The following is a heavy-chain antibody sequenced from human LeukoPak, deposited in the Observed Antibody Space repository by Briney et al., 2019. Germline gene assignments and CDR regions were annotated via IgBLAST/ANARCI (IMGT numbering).Heavy chain of an antibody. Sequence: GASVKVSCKASGYTFTSYYMHWVRQAPGQGLEWMGLINPIGGSTGYAQKFQGRVTMTRDTSTSTDYMELSSLRSEDTTIYYCARDNSVGDNAWWFDPWGQGTLVTVSS. CDR1: GYTFTSYY. CDR2: INPIGGST. D-gene: IGHD1-26*01. J-gene: IGHJ5*02. CDR3: ARDNSVGDNAWWFDP. V-gene: IGHV1-46*01.